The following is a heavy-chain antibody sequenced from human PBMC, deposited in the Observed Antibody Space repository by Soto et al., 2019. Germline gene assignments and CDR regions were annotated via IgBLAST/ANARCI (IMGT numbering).Heavy chain of an antibody. J-gene: IGHJ4*02. CDR2: INPSGGSP. Sequence: QVQLVQSGAEVKNPGASVKVSCKATGYTFTSYYMHWVRQAHGQGLEWMGIINPSGGSPSYAQKFQGRVTMSRDRSTGTVYMELSSLRSEDTAVYYCARVLSSWRRNEGYVFDYWGQGTLVTVSS. V-gene: IGHV1-46*01. D-gene: IGHD6-13*01. CDR3: ARVLSSWRRNEGYVFDY. CDR1: GYTFTSYY.